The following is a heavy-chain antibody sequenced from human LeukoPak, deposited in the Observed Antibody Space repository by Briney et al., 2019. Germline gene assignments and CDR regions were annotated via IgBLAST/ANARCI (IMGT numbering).Heavy chain of an antibody. CDR2: INHSGST. V-gene: IGHV4-34*01. Sequence: PSETLSLTCAVYGGSFSGYYWSWIRQPPGKGLEWIGEINHSGSTNYNPSLKSRVTISVDTSKNQFSLKLSSVTAADTAVYYCARHDGYSYGYDWFDPWGHGTMVTVSS. J-gene: IGHJ5*02. CDR1: GGSFSGYY. D-gene: IGHD5-18*01. CDR3: ARHDGYSYGYDWFDP.